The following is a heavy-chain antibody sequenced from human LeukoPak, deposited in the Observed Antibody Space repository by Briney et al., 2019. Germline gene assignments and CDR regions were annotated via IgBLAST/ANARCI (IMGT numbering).Heavy chain of an antibody. J-gene: IGHJ4*02. V-gene: IGHV3-21*01. D-gene: IGHD6-13*01. CDR3: ASNLQYSSSWYVHLFDY. Sequence: TGGSLRLSCAASGFTFSSYSMNWVRQAPGKGLEWVSSISSSSSYIYYADSVKGRFTISRDNAENSLYLQMNSLRAEDTAVYYCASNLQYSSSWYVHLFDYWGQGTLVTVSS. CDR2: ISSSSSYI. CDR1: GFTFSSYS.